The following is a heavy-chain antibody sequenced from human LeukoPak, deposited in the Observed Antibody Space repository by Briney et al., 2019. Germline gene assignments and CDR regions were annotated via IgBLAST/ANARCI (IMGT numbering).Heavy chain of an antibody. CDR1: GFTFSSYA. V-gene: IGHV3-23*01. J-gene: IGHJ4*02. Sequence: GALRLSCAASGFTFSSYAMSWVRQAPGKGLEWVSAISGSGGSTYYADSVKGRFTISRDNSKNTLYLQMNSLRAEDTAVYYCAKDKYSSGWHSTSLFDYWGQGTLVTVSS. CDR2: ISGSGGST. CDR3: AKDKYSSGWHSTSLFDY. D-gene: IGHD6-19*01.